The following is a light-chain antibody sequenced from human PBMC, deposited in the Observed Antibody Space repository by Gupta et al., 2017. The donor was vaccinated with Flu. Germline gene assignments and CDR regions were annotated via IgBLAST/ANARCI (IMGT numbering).Light chain of an antibody. J-gene: IGKJ1*01. Sequence: EIVLTQSPATLSLSPGERATLSCRASERVSSSYLAWYQQKPGQAPRLLIYAASSRATGIPDRFSGSGSGADFTLTISRLEPEDFAVYYCHQYGYSPPWTFGQGTKVEI. CDR1: ERVSSSY. CDR2: AAS. CDR3: HQYGYSPPWT. V-gene: IGKV3-20*01.